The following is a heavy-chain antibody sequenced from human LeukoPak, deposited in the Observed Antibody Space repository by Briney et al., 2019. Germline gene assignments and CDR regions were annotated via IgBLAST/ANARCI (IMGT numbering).Heavy chain of an antibody. CDR1: GGSISSGSYY. CDR2: IYTSGST. Sequence: PSETLSLTCTVSGGSISSGSYYWSWIRQPAGKGLEWIVRIYTSGSTNYNPSLKSRVTISVDTSKNQFSLKLSSVTAADTAVYYCARESYYYDSSGYPAIDYWGQGTLVTVSS. D-gene: IGHD3-22*01. J-gene: IGHJ4*02. V-gene: IGHV4-61*02. CDR3: ARESYYYDSSGYPAIDY.